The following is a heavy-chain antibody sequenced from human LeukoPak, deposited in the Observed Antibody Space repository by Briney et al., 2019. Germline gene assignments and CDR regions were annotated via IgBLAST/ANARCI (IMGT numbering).Heavy chain of an antibody. V-gene: IGHV3-7*01. CDR1: GFTFSSNW. CDR3: AKLLGTESTYDS. D-gene: IGHD2-21*02. J-gene: IGHJ4*02. CDR2: IRSDGTEK. Sequence: LAGGSLRLSCVASGFTFSSNWMSWVRQAPGKGLEWVDSIRSDGTEKYYMDSVKGRFTISRDNAKNSLYLQMNSLRAEDTALYYCAKLLGTESTYDSGGQGTLVTVSS.